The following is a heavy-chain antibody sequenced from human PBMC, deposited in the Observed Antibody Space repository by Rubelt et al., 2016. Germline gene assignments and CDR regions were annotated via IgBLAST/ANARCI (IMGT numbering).Heavy chain of an antibody. Sequence: QVQLQESGPGLVKPSQTLSLTCTVSGGSISSGGYYWSWIRQHPGKGLEWIGYIYYSGSTYYNPSLKSRVTISEDTSKNQFSLNMSSVTAADTAVYDCARQDSWYYFDHWGQGTLVTVSS. D-gene: IGHD4-11*01. V-gene: IGHV4-31*03. J-gene: IGHJ4*02. CDR2: IYYSGST. CDR1: GGSISSGGYY. CDR3: ARQDSWYYFDH.